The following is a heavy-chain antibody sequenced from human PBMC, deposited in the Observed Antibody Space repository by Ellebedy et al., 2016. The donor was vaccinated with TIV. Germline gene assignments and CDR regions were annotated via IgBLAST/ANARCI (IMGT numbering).Heavy chain of an antibody. V-gene: IGHV3-64*04. D-gene: IGHD3-10*01. CDR2: ISNNGIST. Sequence: GESLKISCTASGFTFSYYWMHWVRQAPGKGLEDVSGISNNGISTSYADSVKGRFTISRDNSKNTLYLQMNSLTTEDTAVYYCARAVIGKEDFDYWGQGSLVSVSS. CDR1: GFTFSYYW. CDR3: ARAVIGKEDFDY. J-gene: IGHJ4*02.